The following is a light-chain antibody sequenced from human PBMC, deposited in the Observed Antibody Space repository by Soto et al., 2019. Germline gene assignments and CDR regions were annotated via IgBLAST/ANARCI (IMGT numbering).Light chain of an antibody. CDR1: SSDVGGYNY. V-gene: IGLV2-14*03. J-gene: IGLJ1*01. CDR3: NSYRRGGTYA. CDR2: DVS. Sequence: QSVLTQAASVSGSPGQSITISCTGTSSDVGGYNYVSWYQQYPGKAPKLMIYDVSSRPSGVSNRFSGSKSDNTASLTISGLQAEDEADYYCNSYRRGGTYAFGTGTKVTVL.